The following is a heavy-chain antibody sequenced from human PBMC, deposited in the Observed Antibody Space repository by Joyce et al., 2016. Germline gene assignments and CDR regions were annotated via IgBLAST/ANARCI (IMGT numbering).Heavy chain of an antibody. CDR1: GGSFSDYH. V-gene: IGHV4-34*02. J-gene: IGHJ4*02. CDR3: GRRVDFWSGYVDY. D-gene: IGHD3-3*01. Sequence: QVQLQQWGAGLLKPSETLSLTCTLSGGSFSDYHWTWIRQPPGKGLEWIGESNQSGGTNYNSSLKSRVTISLDTSKTQFSLKMQSVTAADTAMYYCGRRVDFWSGYVDYWDQGALVTVSS. CDR2: SNQSGGT.